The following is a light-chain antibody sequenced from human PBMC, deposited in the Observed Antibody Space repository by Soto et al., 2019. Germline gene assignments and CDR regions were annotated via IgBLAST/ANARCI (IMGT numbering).Light chain of an antibody. V-gene: IGKV1-12*01. J-gene: IGKJ5*01. CDR2: TAS. CDR1: QGVSTW. Sequence: DIQMTQSQSSVYASVGDRVTITCRASQGVSTWLAWYQQKPGKAPNLLIYTASSLQSGVPSRFRGSGSGTDFTLTINCLQTEDFATDYCQQAAIYPITFGQGTRLDIK. CDR3: QQAAIYPIT.